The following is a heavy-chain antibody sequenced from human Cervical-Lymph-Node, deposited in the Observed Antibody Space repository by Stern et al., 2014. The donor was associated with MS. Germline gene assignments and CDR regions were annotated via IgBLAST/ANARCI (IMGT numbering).Heavy chain of an antibody. CDR1: GGSISSSGYY. CDR3: ATTRWDLFTWNWFDP. D-gene: IGHD1-26*01. CDR2: IHDSGST. V-gene: IGHV4-61*02. J-gene: IGHJ5*02. Sequence: VQLVQSGPGLVKPSQTLSLTCTVSGGSISSSGYYWSWIRQPADKGLEWIGRIHDSGSTYYNPSLKSRVTISMDTAKNPCSLKLPSVTAADTAVYYCATTRWDLFTWNWFDPWGQGTLVTVSS.